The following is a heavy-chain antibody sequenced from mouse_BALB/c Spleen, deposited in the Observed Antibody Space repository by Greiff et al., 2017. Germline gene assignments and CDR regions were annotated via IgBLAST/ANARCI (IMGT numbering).Heavy chain of an antibody. CDR3: ARCYYYGSSYPYYFDY. J-gene: IGHJ2*01. Sequence: ESGPGLVKPSQSLSLTCTVTGYSITSDYAWNWIRQFPGNKLEWMGYISYSGSTSYNPSLKSRISITRDTSKNQFFLQLNSVTTEDTATYYCARCYYYGSSYPYYFDYWGQGTTLTVSS. CDR2: ISYSGST. V-gene: IGHV3-2*02. D-gene: IGHD1-1*01. CDR1: GYSITSDYA.